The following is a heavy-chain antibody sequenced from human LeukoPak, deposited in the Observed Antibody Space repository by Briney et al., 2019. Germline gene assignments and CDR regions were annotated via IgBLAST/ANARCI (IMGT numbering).Heavy chain of an antibody. D-gene: IGHD3-10*01. Sequence: ASVRVSCKTSGYIFTNYGVSWVRQAPGQGLEWMGIINPRGGSATSAQRFQGRLTVTRDTSTSTVYMELSSLTSEDTAVYYCARDYHGSGSLTTFDSWGQGTLVTVSS. CDR3: ARDYHGSGSLTTFDS. CDR2: INPRGGSA. J-gene: IGHJ4*02. CDR1: GYIFTNYG. V-gene: IGHV1-46*01.